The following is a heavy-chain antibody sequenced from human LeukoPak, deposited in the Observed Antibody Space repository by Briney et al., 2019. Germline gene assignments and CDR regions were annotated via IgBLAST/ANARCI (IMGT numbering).Heavy chain of an antibody. Sequence: GESLKISCKGSGYAFTNYWIGWVRQMSGKGLEWMGIIYPGDSETRYSPSFQGQVTISADKSISSAHLQWSRLKASDTAMYYCATGIAAAGTEAFDIWGQGTMVTVSS. J-gene: IGHJ3*02. CDR1: GYAFTNYW. CDR3: ATGIAAAGTEAFDI. D-gene: IGHD6-13*01. V-gene: IGHV5-51*01. CDR2: IYPGDSET.